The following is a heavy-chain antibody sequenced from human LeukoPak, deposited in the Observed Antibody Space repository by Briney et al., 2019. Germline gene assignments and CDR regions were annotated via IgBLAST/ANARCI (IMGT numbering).Heavy chain of an antibody. V-gene: IGHV3-30*04. CDR3: ARDAQDYFDSTTSFDY. D-gene: IGHD2/OR15-2a*01. J-gene: IGHJ4*02. CDR1: GFTFSTSA. CDR2: ISYDGSRT. Sequence: GGSLRLSCAASGFTFSTSAMTWVRQAPGQGLEWVAVISYDGSRTYTADSVKGRITISRDNSEDTVYLHMNILRPEDTAVYYCARDAQDYFDSTTSFDYWGQGTLLIVSS.